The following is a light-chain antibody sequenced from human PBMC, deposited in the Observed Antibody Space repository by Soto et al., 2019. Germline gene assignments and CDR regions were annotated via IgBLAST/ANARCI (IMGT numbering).Light chain of an antibody. V-gene: IGLV2-23*01. J-gene: IGLJ1*01. CDR2: EGS. Sequence: QSALTQPASVSGSPGQSITISCTGTSSDVGSYNLVSWYQQHPGKAPKLMIYEGSKRPSGVSNRFSGSKSGNTASLTISGLQAEDEADYYCCSYAGSSTLPYVFGTGTKLTVL. CDR3: CSYAGSSTLPYV. CDR1: SSDVGSYNL.